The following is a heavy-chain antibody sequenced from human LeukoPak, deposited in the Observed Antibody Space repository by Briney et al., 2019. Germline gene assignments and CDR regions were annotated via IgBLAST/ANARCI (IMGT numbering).Heavy chain of an antibody. V-gene: IGHV4-34*01. CDR3: ARDVLTGYYGEFDY. Sequence: ETLSLTCAVYGGSFSGYYWSWIRQPPGKGLEWIGEINHSGSTNYNPSLKSRVPMSVDTSKNQFSLKLSSVTAADTAVYYCARDVLTGYYGEFDYWGQGTLVTVSS. D-gene: IGHD3-9*01. CDR1: GGSFSGYY. J-gene: IGHJ4*02. CDR2: INHSGST.